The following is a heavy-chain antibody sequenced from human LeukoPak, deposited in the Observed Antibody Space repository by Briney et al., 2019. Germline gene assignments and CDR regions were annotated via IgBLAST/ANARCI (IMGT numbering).Heavy chain of an antibody. Sequence: QTGGSLRLSCAASGFTVSNNYMNWVRQAPGKGLEWVSVIYGGGATFYADSVKGRFTISRDNSKNTLYLQMNSLRAEDTAIYYCATPPTVTRSYWGQGTLVTVSS. CDR2: IYGGGAT. V-gene: IGHV3-66*01. J-gene: IGHJ4*02. CDR3: ATPPTVTRSY. CDR1: GFTVSNNY. D-gene: IGHD4-17*01.